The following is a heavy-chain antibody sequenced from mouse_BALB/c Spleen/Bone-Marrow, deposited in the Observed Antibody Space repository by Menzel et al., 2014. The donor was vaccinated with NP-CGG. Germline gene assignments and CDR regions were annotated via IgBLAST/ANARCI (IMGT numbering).Heavy chain of an antibody. CDR1: GFDFSRYW. CDR2: INPDSSTI. D-gene: IGHD1-2*01. V-gene: IGHV4-1*02. CDR3: ARPGYYGYQDV. Sequence: LQQSGGGLVQPGGSLKLSCAVSGFDFSRYWMTWVRQAPGKGLEWIGEINPDSSTINYTPSLKDKFIISRDNAKNTLYLQMSKVRSEDTALYYCARPGYYGYQDVWGAGTTVTVSS. J-gene: IGHJ1*01.